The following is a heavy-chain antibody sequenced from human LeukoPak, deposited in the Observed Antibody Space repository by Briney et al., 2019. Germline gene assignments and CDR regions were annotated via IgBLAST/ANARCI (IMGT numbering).Heavy chain of an antibody. D-gene: IGHD5-24*01. CDR2: IYTSGST. V-gene: IGHV4-61*02. J-gene: IGHJ4*02. CDR3: ARDRGGGYNSGYFEY. CDR1: GGSISSSSYY. Sequence: SETLSLTCTVSGGSISSSSYYWGWIRQPAGKGLEWIGRIYTSGSTTYNPSLKSRVTISVDTSKNQFSLKLTSVTAADTAVYYCARDRGGGYNSGYFEYWGQGTLVTVSS.